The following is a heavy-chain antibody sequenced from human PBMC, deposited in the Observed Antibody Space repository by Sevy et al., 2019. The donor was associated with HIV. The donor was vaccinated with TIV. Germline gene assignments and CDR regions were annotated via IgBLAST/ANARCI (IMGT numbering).Heavy chain of an antibody. CDR2: ISSSSSYI. D-gene: IGHD6-19*01. CDR1: GFTFSSYS. J-gene: IGHJ3*02. Sequence: GGSLRLSCAASGFTFSSYSMNWVRQAPGKGLEWVSSISSSSSYIYYADSVKGRFTNSRDNAKNSLYLQMNSLRAEDTAVYYCARDRGIAVATDAFDIWGQGTMVTVSS. CDR3: ARDRGIAVATDAFDI. V-gene: IGHV3-21*01.